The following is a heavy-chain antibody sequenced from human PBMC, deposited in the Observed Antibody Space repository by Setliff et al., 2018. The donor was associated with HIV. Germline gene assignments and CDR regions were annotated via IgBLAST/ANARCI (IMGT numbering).Heavy chain of an antibody. CDR2: IHYNEKT. CDR1: GGSASNSRYY. CDR3: ARLHLRVPPSIFDY. Sequence: PSETLSLTCTVSGGSASNSRYYWAWIRQPPGKGLEYIGSIHYNEKTYYNPSLKSRVTISIDTSKNQFSLNLTSVTAADTAVYYCARLHLRVPPSIFDYWSPGTMVTVSP. J-gene: IGHJ4*02. V-gene: IGHV4-39*01. D-gene: IGHD2-2*01.